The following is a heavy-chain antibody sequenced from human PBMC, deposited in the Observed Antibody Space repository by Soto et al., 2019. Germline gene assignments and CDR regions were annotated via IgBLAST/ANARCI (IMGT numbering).Heavy chain of an antibody. CDR3: VRDSCSGGSCYLDY. CDR1: GYTFSNYG. Sequence: QVQLVQSGAEVKKPGASVKVSCKASGYTFSNYGISWVRQAPGQGPEWMGWISTYNGNTKYAQKLQGRVTMTTDTSTSTVYMDVRSLRSDDTAVYYCVRDSCSGGSCYLDYWGQGTLVTVSS. J-gene: IGHJ4*02. CDR2: ISTYNGNT. V-gene: IGHV1-18*01. D-gene: IGHD2-15*01.